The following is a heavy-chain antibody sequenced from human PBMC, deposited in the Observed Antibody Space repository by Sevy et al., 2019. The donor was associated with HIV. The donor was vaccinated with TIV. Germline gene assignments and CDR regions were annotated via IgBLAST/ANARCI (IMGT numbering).Heavy chain of an antibody. V-gene: IGHV3-23*01. D-gene: IGHD2-15*01. CDR3: AKGFCSGGTCPRDYYYYGMDV. Sequence: ESLKISCAASEFTFSSYAMSWVRQAPGKGLEGVSSISGSGRYTYYADSVEGRFTISRNNSKNTLYVQMNSLRAEDTAVYYCAKGFCSGGTCPRDYYYYGMDVWGQGTTVTVSS. J-gene: IGHJ6*02. CDR2: ISGSGRYT. CDR1: EFTFSSYA.